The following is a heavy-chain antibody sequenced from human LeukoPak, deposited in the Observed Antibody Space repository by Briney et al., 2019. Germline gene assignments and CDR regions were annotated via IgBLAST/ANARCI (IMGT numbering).Heavy chain of an antibody. J-gene: IGHJ4*02. CDR2: IYYSGST. CDR3: ARNYCSSTSRYTEGFDY. CDR1: GGSISSGDYY. D-gene: IGHD2-2*02. V-gene: IGHV4-30-4*08. Sequence: SETLSLTCTVSGGSISSGDYYWSWIRQPPGKGLEWIGYIYYSGSTYYNPSLKSRVTISVDTSKNQFSLKLSSVTAADTAVYYCARNYCSSTSRYTEGFDYWGQGTLVTVSS.